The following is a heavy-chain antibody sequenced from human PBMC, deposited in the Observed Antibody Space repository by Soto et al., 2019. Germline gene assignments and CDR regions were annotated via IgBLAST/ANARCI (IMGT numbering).Heavy chain of an antibody. CDR1: GYTFTTYW. CDR3: ARHGTNSYYYYGMGV. D-gene: IGHD2-8*01. J-gene: IGHJ6*02. CDR2: IYPGDSDT. Sequence: LGESLKISCKGSGYTFTTYWIGWVRQMPGKGLEWMGIIYPGDSDTRYSPSFQGQVTISADKSISTAYLQWSSLKASDTAIYYCARHGTNSYYYYGMGVWGQGTTVTVSS. V-gene: IGHV5-51*01.